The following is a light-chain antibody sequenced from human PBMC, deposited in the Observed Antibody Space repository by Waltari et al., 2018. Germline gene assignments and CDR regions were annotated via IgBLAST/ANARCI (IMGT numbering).Light chain of an antibody. CDR2: DVS. CDR3: ISYTSSSTWV. CDR1: SSDVGGYNS. Sequence: QSALTQPASVSGSPGQSITIPCTGTSSDVGGYNSVSWYQQHPGKAPKLIIYDVSNRPSGVSNRFSGSRSGNTASLTISGLQTEDEADYYCISYTSSSTWVFGGGTKLTVL. J-gene: IGLJ3*02. V-gene: IGLV2-14*03.